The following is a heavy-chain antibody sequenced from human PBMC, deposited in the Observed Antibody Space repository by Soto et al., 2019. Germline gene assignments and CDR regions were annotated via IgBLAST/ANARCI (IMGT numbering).Heavy chain of an antibody. CDR3: AKDTTLGYCISTSCYFGDMDV. Sequence: AVSLRLSSPASGFTFSSDAMSWVRQAPGKGLEWVSAISGSGGSTYYADSVKGRFTISRDNSKNTLYLQMNSLRAGDTAVYYCAKDTTLGYCISTSCYFGDMDVWGQGT. V-gene: IGHV3-23*01. D-gene: IGHD2-2*01. J-gene: IGHJ6*02. CDR2: ISGSGGST. CDR1: GFTFSSDA.